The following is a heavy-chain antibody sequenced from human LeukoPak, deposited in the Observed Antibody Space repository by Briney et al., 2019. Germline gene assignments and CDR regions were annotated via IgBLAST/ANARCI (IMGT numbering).Heavy chain of an antibody. V-gene: IGHV4-59*01. J-gene: IGHJ3*02. CDR3: ARTTVVRGPDAFDI. D-gene: IGHD4-23*01. CDR2: IYYSGST. CDR1: GGSISNKY. Sequence: SETLSLTCTVSGGSISNKYWSWIRQPPGKGLEWIGYIYYSGSTNYNPSLKSRVTILVDTSKNQFSLKLSSVTAADTAVYFCARTTVVRGPDAFDIWGQGTMVTVSS.